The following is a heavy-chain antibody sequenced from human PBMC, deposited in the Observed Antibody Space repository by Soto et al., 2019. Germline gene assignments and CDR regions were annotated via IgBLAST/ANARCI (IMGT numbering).Heavy chain of an antibody. D-gene: IGHD3-10*01. CDR3: ASTMVRGVFWFDP. V-gene: IGHV3-74*01. CDR2: INSDGSST. CDR1: GFTFSSYW. Sequence: EVQLVESGGGLVQPGGSLRLSCAASGFTFSSYWMHWVRQAPGKGLVWVSRINSDGSSTSYADSVKGRFTISRDNAKNTLYLQMNSLRAEDKAVYYCASTMVRGVFWFDPWGQGTLVTVSS. J-gene: IGHJ5*02.